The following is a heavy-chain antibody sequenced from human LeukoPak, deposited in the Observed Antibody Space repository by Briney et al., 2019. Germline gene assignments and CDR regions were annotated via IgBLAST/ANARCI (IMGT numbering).Heavy chain of an antibody. D-gene: IGHD3-22*01. Sequence: GGSLRLSCAASGFTFSSYAKSWVRQAPGKGLEWVSAISGSGGSTYYADSVKGRFTISRDNSKNTLYLQMNSLRAEDTAVYYCAKDGAYYDSSGYYYGSYFDYWGQGTLVTVSS. V-gene: IGHV3-23*01. CDR1: GFTFSSYA. CDR3: AKDGAYYDSSGYYYGSYFDY. CDR2: ISGSGGST. J-gene: IGHJ4*02.